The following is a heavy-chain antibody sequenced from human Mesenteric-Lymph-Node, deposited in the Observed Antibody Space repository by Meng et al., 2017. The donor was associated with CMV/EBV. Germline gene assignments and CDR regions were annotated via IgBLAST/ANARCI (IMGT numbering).Heavy chain of an antibody. Sequence: GESLKISCTGSKTTFSTYSMNWVRQAPGKGLEWISSISSSSTFIYYADSVKGRFTISRDNAKNSLYLQMISLGADDTAVYYCARGVAGPYFPSDYFDSWGQGTLVTVSS. V-gene: IGHV3-21*03. D-gene: IGHD2/OR15-2a*01. J-gene: IGHJ4*02. CDR1: KTTFSTYS. CDR3: ARGVAGPYFPSDYFDS. CDR2: ISSSSTFI.